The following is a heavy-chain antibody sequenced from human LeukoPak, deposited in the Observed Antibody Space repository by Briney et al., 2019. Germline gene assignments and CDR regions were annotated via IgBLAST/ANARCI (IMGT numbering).Heavy chain of an antibody. J-gene: IGHJ3*02. Sequence: GASVKVSCKASGYTFTGYYMHWVRQAPGQGLEWMGWINPNSGGTNYAQKFQGRATMTRDTSISTAYMELSRLRSDDTAVYYCARYYYGKKGAFDIWGQGTMVTVSS. CDR1: GYTFTGYY. D-gene: IGHD3-10*01. V-gene: IGHV1-2*02. CDR3: ARYYYGKKGAFDI. CDR2: INPNSGGT.